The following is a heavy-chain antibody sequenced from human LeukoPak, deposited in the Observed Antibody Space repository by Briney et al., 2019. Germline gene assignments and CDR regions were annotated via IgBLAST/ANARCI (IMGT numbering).Heavy chain of an antibody. D-gene: IGHD2-2*02. CDR1: GFTFSSYA. J-gene: IGHJ6*03. Sequence: PGGSLRLSCAASGFTFSSYAMSWVRQAPGKGLEWVSTISGSGGSTYYADSVKGRFTISRDNAKNSLYLQMNSLRTEDTAVYYCARDHCSSTSCYTYYMDVWGKGTTVTVSS. CDR3: ARDHCSSTSCYTYYMDV. V-gene: IGHV3-23*01. CDR2: ISGSGGST.